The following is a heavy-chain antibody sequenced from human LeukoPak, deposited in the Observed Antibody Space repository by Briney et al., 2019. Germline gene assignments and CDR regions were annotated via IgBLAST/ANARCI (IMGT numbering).Heavy chain of an antibody. CDR3: ARDQIGYMDV. Sequence: GGSLRLSCAASGVTFSSYWMSWVRQAPGKGLEWVANIKQDGSEKYYVDSVKGRFTISRDNAKNSLYLQMNSLRAEDTAVYYCARDQIGYMDVWGKGTTVTVSS. D-gene: IGHD3-22*01. CDR1: GVTFSSYW. V-gene: IGHV3-7*01. CDR2: IKQDGSEK. J-gene: IGHJ6*03.